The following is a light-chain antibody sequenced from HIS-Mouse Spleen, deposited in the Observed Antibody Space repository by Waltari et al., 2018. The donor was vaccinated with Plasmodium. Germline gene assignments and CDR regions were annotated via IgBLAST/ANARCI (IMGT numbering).Light chain of an antibody. CDR3: QAWDSSTDYV. V-gene: IGLV3-1*01. J-gene: IGLJ1*01. CDR2: QDS. CDR1: KLGAKY. Sequence: SYELTQPPSVSVSPGHTAIITCSGAKLGAKYACWYQQKPGQSPVLVIYQDSKRPSGIPERFSGSNSGNTATLTISGTQAMDEADYYCQAWDSSTDYVFGTGTKVTVL.